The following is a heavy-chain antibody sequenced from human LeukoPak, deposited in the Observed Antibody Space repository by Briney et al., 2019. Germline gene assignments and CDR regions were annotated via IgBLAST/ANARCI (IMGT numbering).Heavy chain of an antibody. J-gene: IGHJ5*02. V-gene: IGHV3-30*14. CDR2: ISYDGSNK. CDR1: GFTFSSYA. Sequence: GGSLRLSCAASGFTFSSYAMHWVRQAPGKGLEWVAVISYDGSNKYYADSVKGRFTISRDNSKNTLYLQMNSLRAEDTAVYYCARSSGATAGTGWFDPWGQGTLVTVSS. CDR3: ARSSGATAGTGWFDP. D-gene: IGHD6-13*01.